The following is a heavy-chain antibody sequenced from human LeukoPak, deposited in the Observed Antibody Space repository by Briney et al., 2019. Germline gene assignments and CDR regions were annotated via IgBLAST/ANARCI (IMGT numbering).Heavy chain of an antibody. CDR2: INHSGST. D-gene: IGHD2-15*01. J-gene: IGHJ5*02. V-gene: IGHV4-4*02. Sequence: SGTLSLTCAVSGGSISTNIGSSGVRPPRGKGLGWIGEINHSGSTNYNPSLKRRVTISVDKAKNQFSLKVSSVTAADTAVYYCASFVVLVAARPESANWFDP. CDR3: ASFVVLVAARPESANWFDP. CDR1: GGSISTNIG.